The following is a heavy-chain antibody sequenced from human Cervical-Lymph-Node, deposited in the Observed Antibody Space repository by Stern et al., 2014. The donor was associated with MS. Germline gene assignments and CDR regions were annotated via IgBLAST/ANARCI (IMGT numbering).Heavy chain of an antibody. Sequence: EVQLEESGGGLVQPGGSLRLSCAASGFTFNNYAMSWVRQAPGKGLVWVSSLSGSGGGTYYADSVQGRFTISRDDSKNTLYLEMSSLRADDTAVYYCAKRKDSSGSRGTAFDIWGQGAMVTVSS. CDR3: AKRKDSSGSRGTAFDI. V-gene: IGHV3-23*04. CDR2: LSGSGGGT. D-gene: IGHD6-19*01. J-gene: IGHJ3*02. CDR1: GFTFNNYA.